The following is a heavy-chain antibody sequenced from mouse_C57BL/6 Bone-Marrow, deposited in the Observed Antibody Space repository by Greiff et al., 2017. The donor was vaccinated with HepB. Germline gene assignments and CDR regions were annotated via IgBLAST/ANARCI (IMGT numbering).Heavy chain of an antibody. D-gene: IGHD1-1*01. V-gene: IGHV1-64*01. CDR2: IHPNSGST. J-gene: IGHJ2*01. Sequence: QVQLQQPGAELVKPGASVKLSCKASGYTFTSYWMHWVKQRPGQGLEWIGMIHPNSGSTNYNEKFKSKATLTVDKSSSTAYMQISSLTSEDSAVYYCARAYGSSYLPYYFDYWGQGTTLTVSS. CDR1: GYTFTSYW. CDR3: ARAYGSSYLPYYFDY.